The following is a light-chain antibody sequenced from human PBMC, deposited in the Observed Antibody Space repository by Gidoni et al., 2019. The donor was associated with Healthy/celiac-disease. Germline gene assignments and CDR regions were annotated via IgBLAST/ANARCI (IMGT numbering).Light chain of an antibody. CDR1: QSISSW. CDR3: QQYNSYSPLT. V-gene: IGKV1-5*03. Sequence: DIEMTQSLSTLSESVGDRVTITCRSSQSISSWLAWYQQKPRKAPKLLIYNASSLESGVPSRFSGSGSCTAFTLTISSLQPHDFATYYCQQYNSYSPLTFGPGTKVDIK. J-gene: IGKJ3*01. CDR2: NAS.